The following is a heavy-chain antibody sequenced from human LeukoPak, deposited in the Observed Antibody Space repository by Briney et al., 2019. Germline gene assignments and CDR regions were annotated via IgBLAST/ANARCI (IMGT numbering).Heavy chain of an antibody. Sequence: SETLSLTCNVSGGPISSYYWTWIRQPPGKGLEWIGDIYYIGSTNYNPSLKSRVTISVDTSKNQFSLKLSSVTAADTAVYYCARGGKMYSSSWYASNYYGMDVWGQGTTVTVSS. V-gene: IGHV4-59*01. CDR1: GGPISSYY. D-gene: IGHD6-13*01. CDR2: IYYIGST. J-gene: IGHJ6*02. CDR3: ARGGKMYSSSWYASNYYGMDV.